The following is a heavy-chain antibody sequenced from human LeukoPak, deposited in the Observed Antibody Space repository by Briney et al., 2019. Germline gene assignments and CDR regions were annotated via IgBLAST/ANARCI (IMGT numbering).Heavy chain of an antibody. D-gene: IGHD1-26*01. CDR2: ISPSDSDT. Sequence: VESLKFSCTGSAYRSTSYPTGWVRQMRGKGLEWMGIISPSDSDTRYSPSFRGQVTFSADKSISTAYLQWRSLKASDTAMYYCAGRVGGTEDVDAFEIWGQGTMVTVSS. CDR1: AYRSTSYP. V-gene: IGHV5-51*01. J-gene: IGHJ3*02. CDR3: AGRVGGTEDVDAFEI.